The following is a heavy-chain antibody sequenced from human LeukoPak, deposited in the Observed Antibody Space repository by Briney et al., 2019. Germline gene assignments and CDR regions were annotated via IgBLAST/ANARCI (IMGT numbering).Heavy chain of an antibody. CDR2: IYYSGGT. CDR1: GGSISTYY. J-gene: IGHJ4*02. V-gene: IGHV4-59*01. D-gene: IGHD6-6*01. CDR3: VRDRSYYFGY. Sequence: PSETLSLTCTVSGGSISTYYWSWIRQPPGKGLEWIGQIYYSGGTHYNPSLKSRVIISIDTSKNQFSLKVTSVTAADTAVYYCVRDRSYYFGYWGQGTLVTVSS.